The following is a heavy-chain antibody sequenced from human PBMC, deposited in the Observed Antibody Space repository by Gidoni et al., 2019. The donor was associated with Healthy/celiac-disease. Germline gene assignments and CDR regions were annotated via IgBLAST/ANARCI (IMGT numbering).Heavy chain of an antibody. CDR2: ISSSSSYI. CDR3: ARGRYGKYYFDY. CDR1: GFTFSSYS. D-gene: IGHD4-17*01. J-gene: IGHJ4*02. Sequence: EVQLVESGGGLVKPGGSLRLSCAASGFTFSSYSMNWVRQAPGKGLEWVSSISSSSSYIYYADSVKGRFTISRDNAKNSLYLQMNSLRAEDTAVYYCARGRYGKYYFDYWGQGTLVTVSS. V-gene: IGHV3-21*01.